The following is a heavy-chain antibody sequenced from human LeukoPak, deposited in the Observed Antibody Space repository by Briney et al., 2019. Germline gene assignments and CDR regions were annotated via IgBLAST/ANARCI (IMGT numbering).Heavy chain of an antibody. D-gene: IGHD6-19*01. CDR1: VCTFSIYA. CDR2: IIPIFGTA. CDR3: AREGPGIAVAGTVIYPY. V-gene: IGHV1-69*13. Sequence: SSVKVSCKASVCTFSIYAISWVRQAPGQGLEWMGGIIPIFGTANYAQKFQGRVTITAAESTSTAYMELSSLRSEDTAVYSCAREGPGIAVAGTVIYPYWGQGTLVTVSS. J-gene: IGHJ4*02.